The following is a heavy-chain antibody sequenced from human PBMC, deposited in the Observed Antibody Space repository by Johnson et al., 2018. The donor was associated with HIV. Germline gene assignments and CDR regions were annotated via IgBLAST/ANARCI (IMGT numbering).Heavy chain of an antibody. CDR2: IKQGGSEK. D-gene: IGHD6-13*01. Sequence: MQLVESGGGLVQPGGSLRLSCAASGFTFSDYYMSWIRQAPGKGLEWVANIKQGGSEKYYVDSVKGRFSISRDNAKNSLYLQMNSLRAEDTAVYYCAKGSGSSWYIGAFDIWGQGTMVTVSS. J-gene: IGHJ3*02. V-gene: IGHV3-7*01. CDR1: GFTFSDYY. CDR3: AKGSGSSWYIGAFDI.